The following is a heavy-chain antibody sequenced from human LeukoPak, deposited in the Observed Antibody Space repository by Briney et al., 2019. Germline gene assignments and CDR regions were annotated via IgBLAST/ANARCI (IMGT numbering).Heavy chain of an antibody. V-gene: IGHV4-59*08. CDR3: ARHGGDGYNYFIY. CDR1: GGSISYYY. D-gene: IGHD5-24*01. J-gene: IGHJ4*02. CDR2: IYYSGST. Sequence: SETLSLTCAVSGGSISYYYWSWIRQPPGKGLEWIGYIYYSGSTNYNPSLKSRVTISLDTSKNQFSLKLSSVTAADTAIYYCARHGGDGYNYFIYWGQGTLVAVSS.